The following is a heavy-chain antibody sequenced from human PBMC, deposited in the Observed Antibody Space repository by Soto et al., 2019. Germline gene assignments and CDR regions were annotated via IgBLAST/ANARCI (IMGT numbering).Heavy chain of an antibody. J-gene: IGHJ4*02. Sequence: QGQLVQAGAEVKKPGASVKVSCKASGDTFSASYIHWVRQAPGQGLEWMGWIDLESGGTNSAQNFQGRVTMTRDTSTNTVYLALSRLKSDDTAIYYCARDKYITGWYEYGGQGTRVTVSS. CDR3: ARDKYITGWYEY. CDR2: IDLESGGT. V-gene: IGHV1-2*02. D-gene: IGHD6-19*01. CDR1: GDTFSASY.